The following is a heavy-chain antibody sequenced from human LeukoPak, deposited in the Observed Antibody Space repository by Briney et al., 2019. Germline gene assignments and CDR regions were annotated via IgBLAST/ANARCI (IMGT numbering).Heavy chain of an antibody. J-gene: IGHJ4*02. V-gene: IGHV3-7*01. D-gene: IGHD7-27*01. CDR3: ARDKRTGDSYFDP. Sequence: PGGSLRLSCAASGFSFSSYWMSWVRQAPGKGLEWVANIKQDGSEKYYVDSVKGRFTISRDNAKYSLYLQMDSLRAEDTAVYYCARDKRTGDSYFDPWGQGTLVTVSS. CDR2: IKQDGSEK. CDR1: GFSFSSYW.